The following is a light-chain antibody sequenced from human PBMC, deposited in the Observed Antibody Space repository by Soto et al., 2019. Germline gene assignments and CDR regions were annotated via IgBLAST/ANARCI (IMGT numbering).Light chain of an antibody. Sequence: DIQMTQSPSSLSASVGDRVTITCRASQGISNFLAWHQQKPGKVPKLLIYTASTLQSGVPSRFSGSGSGTDFTLTITSLQPEDVATYYCQKYNSAPWTFGQGTKVDIK. CDR3: QKYNSAPWT. CDR2: TAS. CDR1: QGISNF. V-gene: IGKV1-27*01. J-gene: IGKJ1*01.